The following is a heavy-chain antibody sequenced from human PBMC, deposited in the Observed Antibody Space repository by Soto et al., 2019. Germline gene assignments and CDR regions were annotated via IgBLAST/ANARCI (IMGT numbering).Heavy chain of an antibody. CDR2: INPNSGGT. Sequence: QVQLVQSGAEVKKPGASVKVSCKASGYTFTGYYMHWVRQAPGQGLEWMGWINPNSGGTNYAQKLQGRVTMTRDTSISTAYMELSRLRSDDTAVYYCASGPDSSSSLFYYYGMDVWGQGTTVTVSS. J-gene: IGHJ6*02. D-gene: IGHD6-6*01. CDR1: GYTFTGYY. V-gene: IGHV1-2*02. CDR3: ASGPDSSSSLFYYYGMDV.